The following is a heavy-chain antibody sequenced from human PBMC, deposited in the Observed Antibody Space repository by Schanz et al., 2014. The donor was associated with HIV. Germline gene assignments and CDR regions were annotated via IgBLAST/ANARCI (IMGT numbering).Heavy chain of an antibody. CDR3: ARDRVSGSSSSSWFDP. Sequence: EVQLVESGGALVQPGGSLRLSCVASGFTFSGYWMHWVRQAPGKGLVWVSRINSDGSSTTYADYVKGRFTISRDNAKNSLYLQIISLTAEDTAMYYCARDRVSGSSSSSWFDPWGQGTLVTVSS. J-gene: IGHJ5*02. D-gene: IGHD6-6*01. CDR1: GFTFSGYW. V-gene: IGHV3-74*01. CDR2: INSDGSST.